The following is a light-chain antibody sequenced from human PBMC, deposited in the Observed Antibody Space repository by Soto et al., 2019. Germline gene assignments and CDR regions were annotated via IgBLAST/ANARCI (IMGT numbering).Light chain of an antibody. CDR1: SSDVGGDNY. Sequence: QSALTQPPSASGSPGQSVAISCTGTSSDVGGDNYVSWYQQHPGKAPKLMIYEVSQRPSGVPDRFSGSKSGNTASLTVSGLQAEDEADYYCSSYAGSNNYVFGTGTKLTVL. J-gene: IGLJ1*01. V-gene: IGLV2-8*01. CDR3: SSYAGSNNYV. CDR2: EVS.